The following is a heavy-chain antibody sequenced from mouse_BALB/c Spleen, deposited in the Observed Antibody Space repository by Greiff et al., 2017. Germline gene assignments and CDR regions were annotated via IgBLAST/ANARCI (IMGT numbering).Heavy chain of an antibody. CDR1: GYSITSGYY. CDR2: ISYDGSN. CDR3: TTTVPSYYCDN. J-gene: IGHJ2*01. D-gene: IGHD1-1*01. Sequence: ESGPGLVKPSQSLSLTCSVTGYSITSGYYWNWLRQFPGNKLEWMGYISYDGSNNYNPSLKNRISITRDTSKNQFFLKLNSVTTEDTATYYCTTTVPSYYCDNWGQGTTLTVSS. V-gene: IGHV3-6*02.